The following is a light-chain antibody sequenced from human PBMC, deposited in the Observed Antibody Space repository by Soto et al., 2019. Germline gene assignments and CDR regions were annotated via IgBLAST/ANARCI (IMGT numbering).Light chain of an antibody. CDR3: QQRPNWPPVIT. J-gene: IGKJ5*01. Sequence: EIVLTQSPATLSLSPGERATLSCRASQTFSSHLAWYQQKPGQAPRLLIYDASKRATGIPARFSGRGSGTDFTLTISSVEPEDFAVYYCQQRPNWPPVITFGQGTRLEIK. CDR2: DAS. V-gene: IGKV3-11*01. CDR1: QTFSSH.